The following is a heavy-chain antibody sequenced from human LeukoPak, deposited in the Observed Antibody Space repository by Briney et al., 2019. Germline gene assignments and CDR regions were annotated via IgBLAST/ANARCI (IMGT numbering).Heavy chain of an antibody. CDR3: AGGSYYLVDYYYGMDV. V-gene: IGHV3-21*01. CDR2: ISSSSSYI. J-gene: IGHJ6*02. Sequence: GGSLRLSCAASGFTFSSYSMNWVRHAPGKGLEWVSSISSSSSYIYYADSVKGRFTISRDNAKNSLYLQMNSLRAEDTAVYYCAGGSYYLVDYYYGMDVWGQGTTVAVSS. CDR1: GFTFSSYS. D-gene: IGHD1-26*01.